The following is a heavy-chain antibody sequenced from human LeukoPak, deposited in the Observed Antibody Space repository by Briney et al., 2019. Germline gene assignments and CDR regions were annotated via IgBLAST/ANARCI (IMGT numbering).Heavy chain of an antibody. D-gene: IGHD5/OR15-5a*01. CDR2: TYHSDYT. CDR1: GASISSSHW. CDR3: ARDSKSTADAFDI. J-gene: IGHJ3*02. V-gene: IGHV4-4*02. Sequence: SETLSLTCAVSGASISSSHWWSWVRQSPGKGLEWIGNTYHSDYTNYNPSLKSRATISVDKSRNQLSLKVSSVTAADTAMYYCARDSKSTADAFDIWGQGTMVTVSS.